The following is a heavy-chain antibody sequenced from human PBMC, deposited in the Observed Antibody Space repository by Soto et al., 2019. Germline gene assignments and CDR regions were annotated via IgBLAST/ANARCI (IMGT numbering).Heavy chain of an antibody. V-gene: IGHV3-23*01. J-gene: IGHJ3*02. Sequence: AGGSLRLSCAASGFPFSTYAMSWVRQAPGTRLEWVSTITGSGATTYYADSVKGRFTISRDNSRNTLSLHVNSLRAEDTAIYSCATGGYTYGDAFHIWGQGTMVTVSS. CDR1: GFPFSTYA. CDR2: ITGSGATT. D-gene: IGHD5-18*01. CDR3: ATGGYTYGDAFHI.